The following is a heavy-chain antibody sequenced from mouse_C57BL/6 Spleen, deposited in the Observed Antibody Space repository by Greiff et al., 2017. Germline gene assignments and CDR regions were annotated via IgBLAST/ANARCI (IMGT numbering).Heavy chain of an antibody. CDR2: INPNNGGT. CDR1: GYTFTDYN. J-gene: IGHJ3*01. Sequence: VQLQQSGPELVKPGASVKIPCKASGYTFTDYNMYWVKQSHGKSLEWIGDINPNNGGTIYNQKFKGKATLTVDKSSSTAYMELRSLTSEDTAVYYCARKEVSWFAYWGQGTLVTVSA. V-gene: IGHV1-18*01. CDR3: ARKEVSWFAY.